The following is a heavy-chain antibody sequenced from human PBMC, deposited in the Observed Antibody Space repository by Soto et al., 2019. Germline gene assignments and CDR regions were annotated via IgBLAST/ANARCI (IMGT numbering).Heavy chain of an antibody. V-gene: IGHV3-21*01. D-gene: IGHD3-3*01. CDR1: GFTFSSYS. CDR3: ARDWSTYYDFWSGNYYFDY. Sequence: EVQLVESGGGLVKPGGSLRLSCAASGFTFSSYSMNWVRQAPGKGLEWVSSISSSSSYIYYADSVKGRFTISRDNAKNSLYLQMNRLRAEDTAVYYCARDWSTYYDFWSGNYYFDYWGQGTLVTVSS. J-gene: IGHJ4*02. CDR2: ISSSSSYI.